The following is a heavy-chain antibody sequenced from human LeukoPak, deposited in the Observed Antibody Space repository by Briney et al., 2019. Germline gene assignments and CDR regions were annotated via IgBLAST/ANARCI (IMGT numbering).Heavy chain of an antibody. CDR3: AKDVDSLAVAGNYGMDV. Sequence: QAGGSLRLSCAASGFIFTTYWMSWVRQAPGKGLEWVSGISWNSGSIGYADSVKGRFTISRDNAKNSLYLQMNSLRAEDTALYYCAKDVDSLAVAGNYGMDVWGQGTTVTVSS. D-gene: IGHD6-19*01. J-gene: IGHJ6*02. V-gene: IGHV3-9*01. CDR1: GFIFTTYW. CDR2: ISWNSGSI.